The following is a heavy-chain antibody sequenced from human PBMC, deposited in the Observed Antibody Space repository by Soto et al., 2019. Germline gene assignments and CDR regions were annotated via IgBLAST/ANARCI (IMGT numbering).Heavy chain of an antibody. Sequence: GESLKISCKGSGYIFSDYWISWVRQEPGKGLGWLGRIDPTDSYKDYSPSFPGHVTMSVDKSIRTAYLEWSSLKASDSAMYYCARQKWAEALDIWGQGTMVTVSS. D-gene: IGHD1-26*01. V-gene: IGHV5-10-1*01. CDR1: GYIFSDYW. J-gene: IGHJ3*02. CDR3: ARQKWAEALDI. CDR2: IDPTDSYK.